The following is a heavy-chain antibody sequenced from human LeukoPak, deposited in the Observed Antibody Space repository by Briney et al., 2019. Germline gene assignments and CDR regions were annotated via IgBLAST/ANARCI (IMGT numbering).Heavy chain of an antibody. CDR1: GFTFSDYA. Sequence: TGGSLRLSCAASGFTFSDYALSWVRQAPGKGLEWVSGIDSGGGVTYYADSVRGRFTISRDNSKNTLYLQMNSLRAEDTAVYYCARGGHPSTCYYDSSGYSPDAFDIWGQGTMVTVSS. CDR2: IDSGGGVT. D-gene: IGHD3-22*01. V-gene: IGHV3-23*01. J-gene: IGHJ3*02. CDR3: ARGGHPSTCYYDSSGYSPDAFDI.